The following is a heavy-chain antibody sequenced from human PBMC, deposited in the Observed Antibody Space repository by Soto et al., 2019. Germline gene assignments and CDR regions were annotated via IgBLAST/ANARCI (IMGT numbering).Heavy chain of an antibody. D-gene: IGHD3-3*01. CDR1: GGSLSSSSYY. J-gene: IGHJ4*02. CDR3: ARHNDFWSGFYYFDY. CDR2: IYYSGST. Sequence: KTSETLSLTCTASGGSLSSSSYYWGWIRQPLGKGLEWIGSIYYSGSTYYNPSLKSRVTISVDTSKNQFSLKLSSVTAADMAVYYCARHNDFWSGFYYFDYWGQGTLVTVSS. V-gene: IGHV4-39*01.